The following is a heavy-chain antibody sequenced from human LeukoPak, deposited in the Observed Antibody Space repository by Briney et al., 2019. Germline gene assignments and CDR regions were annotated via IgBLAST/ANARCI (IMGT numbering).Heavy chain of an antibody. CDR1: GFTFSSYW. D-gene: IGHD1-26*01. CDR2: IKKDGSEK. Sequence: QPGGSLRLSCAASGFTFSSYWMSWVRQAPGKGLEWVANIKKDGSEKYYVDSVKGRFTISRGNAKTSLYLQMNSLRVEDTAVYYCARGGSYLSAFDIWGQGTMVTVSS. CDR3: ARGGSYLSAFDI. J-gene: IGHJ3*02. V-gene: IGHV3-7*04.